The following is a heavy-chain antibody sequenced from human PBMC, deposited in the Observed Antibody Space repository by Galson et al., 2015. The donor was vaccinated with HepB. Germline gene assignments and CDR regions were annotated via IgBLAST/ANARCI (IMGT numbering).Heavy chain of an antibody. V-gene: IGHV4-59*01. CDR2: IHYSGNT. Sequence: LSLTCTVSGGSISTYYWSWIRQPPGKGLEWIGYIHYSGNTNHNPSLKSRVTISVDTSKIHFSLKLSSVTAADTAVYYCARAPVAGHSYYGMDVWGQGTTVTVSS. J-gene: IGHJ6*02. CDR3: ARAPVAGHSYYGMDV. CDR1: GGSISTYY. D-gene: IGHD6-19*01.